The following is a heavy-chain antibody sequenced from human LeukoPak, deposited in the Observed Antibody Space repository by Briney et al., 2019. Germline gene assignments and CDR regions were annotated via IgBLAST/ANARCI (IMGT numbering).Heavy chain of an antibody. CDR2: IYTSGST. CDR1: VGSISRYY. D-gene: IGHD2-15*01. V-gene: IGHV4-4*07. Sequence: AETLPLTCTFSVGSISRYYWSGLRQPGGKGREGIGRIYTSGSTNYNPCLKSRGTMSVDKSKNQFSLQLSSVTAADTAVYYCAREGTAHCSGGSCPPSDYWGQGTLVTVSS. CDR3: AREGTAHCSGGSCPPSDY. J-gene: IGHJ4*02.